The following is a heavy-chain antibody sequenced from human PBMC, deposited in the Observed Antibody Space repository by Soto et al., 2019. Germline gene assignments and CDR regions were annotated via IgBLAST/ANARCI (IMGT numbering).Heavy chain of an antibody. J-gene: IGHJ6*02. Sequence: QVQLVESGGGVVQPGRSLRLSCAASGFTFSSYGMHWVRQAPGKGLEWVAVIWYDGSNKYYADSVKGRFTISRDNSKNTLYLQMNSLRAEDTAVYYCARSLVPAAPKRPYYGMDVWGQGTTVTVSS. CDR1: GFTFSSYG. CDR3: ARSLVPAAPKRPYYGMDV. D-gene: IGHD2-2*01. V-gene: IGHV3-33*01. CDR2: IWYDGSNK.